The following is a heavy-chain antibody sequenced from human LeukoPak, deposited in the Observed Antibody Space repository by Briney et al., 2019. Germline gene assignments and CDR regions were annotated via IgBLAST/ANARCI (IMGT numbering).Heavy chain of an antibody. CDR1: GYTFTSYG. Sequence: ASVKVSCKASGYTFTSYGISWVRQAPGQGLEWMGWISAYNGNTNYAQKLQGRVTMTTDTSTSTAYMELRGLRSDDTAVYYCARIFPHVLTMSSGLRGYMDVWGKGTTVTVSS. D-gene: IGHD6-19*01. CDR2: ISAYNGNT. V-gene: IGHV1-18*01. CDR3: ARIFPHVLTMSSGLRGYMDV. J-gene: IGHJ6*03.